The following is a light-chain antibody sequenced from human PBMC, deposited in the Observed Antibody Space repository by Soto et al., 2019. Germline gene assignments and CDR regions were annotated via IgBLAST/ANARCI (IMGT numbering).Light chain of an antibody. J-gene: IGKJ2*01. V-gene: IGKV1-5*01. CDR2: DAS. Sequence: DIQMTQSPSTLSASVGDRVTITCRASQSIGNWLAWYQQKPGKAPKLLIYDASSLESGVPSRFSGSGSGTEFNLTITSLQPDDFATYYCQQYHTYYTFGQGTNLEIK. CDR3: QQYHTYYT. CDR1: QSIGNW.